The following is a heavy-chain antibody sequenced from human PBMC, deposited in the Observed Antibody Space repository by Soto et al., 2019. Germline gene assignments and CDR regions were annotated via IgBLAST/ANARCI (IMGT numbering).Heavy chain of an antibody. D-gene: IGHD3-16*01. CDR2: IYYSGST. J-gene: IGHJ5*02. CDR3: ARAYYDTEGYGLDP. Sequence: SETLSLTCTVSGGSISSSSYYWGWIRQPPGKGLEWVGSIYYSGSTYYNPSLKSRVTISVDTSKNQFSVRLSSVTAADTAVYYCARAYYDTEGYGLDPWGLGTLVTISS. CDR1: GGSISSSSYY. V-gene: IGHV4-39*07.